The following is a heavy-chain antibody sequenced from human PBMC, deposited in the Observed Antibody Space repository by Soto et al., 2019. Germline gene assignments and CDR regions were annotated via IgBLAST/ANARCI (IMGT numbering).Heavy chain of an antibody. CDR3: ARYYCSSTSCYLVDYFDY. CDR2: IKQDGSEK. D-gene: IGHD2-2*01. J-gene: IGHJ4*02. V-gene: IGHV3-7*03. Sequence: PGGSLRLSCAASGFTFSSYWMSWVRQAPGKGLEWVANIKQDGSEKYYVDSVKGRFTISRDNAKNSLYLQMNSLRAEDTAVYYCARYYCSSTSCYLVDYFDYWGQGTLVTASS. CDR1: GFTFSSYW.